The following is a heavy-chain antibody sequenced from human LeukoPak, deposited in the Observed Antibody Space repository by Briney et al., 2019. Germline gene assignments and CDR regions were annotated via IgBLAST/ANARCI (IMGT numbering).Heavy chain of an antibody. CDR2: IWYDGSNK. CDR1: GFTFSSYG. CDR3: ARSAIAAAGMDGMDV. Sequence: GGSLRLSCAASGFTFSSYGMHCVRQAPGTGLEWVAVIWYDGSNKYYADSVKGRFTISRDNSKNTLYLQMNSLRAEDTAVYYCARSAIAAAGMDGMDVWGQGTTVTVSS. V-gene: IGHV3-33*01. D-gene: IGHD6-13*01. J-gene: IGHJ6*02.